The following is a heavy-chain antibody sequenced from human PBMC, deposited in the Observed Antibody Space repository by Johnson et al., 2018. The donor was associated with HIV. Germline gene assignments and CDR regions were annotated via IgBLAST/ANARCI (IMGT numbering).Heavy chain of an antibody. V-gene: IGHV3-30-3*01. CDR2: ISYDGSNK. D-gene: IGHD3-10*01. CDR3: ASTGSGSDDAFDI. CDR1: GFSFSTYN. Sequence: QVQLVESGGGVVQPGRSLRLSCAASGFSFSTYNMHWVRHAPGRGLEWVAFISYDGSNKYYADSVKGRFTISRDNSKNTLYLQMNSLRAEDTAVYYCASTGSGSDDAFDIWGQGTMVTVSS. J-gene: IGHJ3*02.